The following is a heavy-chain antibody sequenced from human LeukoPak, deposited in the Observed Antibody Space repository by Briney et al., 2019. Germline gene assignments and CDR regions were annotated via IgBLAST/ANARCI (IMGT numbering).Heavy chain of an antibody. CDR2: ISPSGGST. Sequence: ASVKVSCKASGYTFTSYYMHWVRQAPGQGLEWMGIISPSGGSTSYAQKFQGRVTMTRDMSTSTVYMELSSLRSEDTAVYYCARDSFSVVATSYWYFDLWGRGTLVTVSS. V-gene: IGHV1-46*01. D-gene: IGHD5-12*01. CDR1: GYTFTSYY. J-gene: IGHJ2*01. CDR3: ARDSFSVVATSYWYFDL.